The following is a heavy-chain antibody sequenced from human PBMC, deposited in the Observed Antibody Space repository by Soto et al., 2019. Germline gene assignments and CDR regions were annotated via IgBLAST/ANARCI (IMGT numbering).Heavy chain of an antibody. CDR1: GGSFSGYY. J-gene: IGHJ6*02. Sequence: QVQLQQWGAGLLKPSETLSLTCAVYGGSFSGYYWSWIRQPPGKGLEWIGEINHSGSTNYNPSLTSRVTISVDTSKNQFSLKLSSVTAADTAVDYCARGFGNYYYGMDVWGQGTTVTVSS. V-gene: IGHV4-34*01. CDR3: ARGFGNYYYGMDV. CDR2: INHSGST. D-gene: IGHD3-10*01.